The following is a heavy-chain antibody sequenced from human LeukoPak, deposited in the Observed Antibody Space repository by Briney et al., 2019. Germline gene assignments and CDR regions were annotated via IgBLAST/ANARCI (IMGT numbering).Heavy chain of an antibody. CDR1: GFTFSSYG. J-gene: IGHJ4*02. V-gene: IGHV3-23*01. Sequence: GGSLRLSCAASGFTFSSYGMSWVRQAPGKGLEWVSGISGRGTTTYYADSVKGRFTISRDNSKNTLYLQMNSLRAEDTAVYYCAKELGYSSGWYEDYWGQGTLVTVSS. CDR2: ISGRGTTT. D-gene: IGHD6-19*01. CDR3: AKELGYSSGWYEDY.